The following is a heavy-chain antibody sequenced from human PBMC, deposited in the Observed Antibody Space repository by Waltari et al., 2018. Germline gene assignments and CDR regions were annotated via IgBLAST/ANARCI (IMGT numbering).Heavy chain of an antibody. V-gene: IGHV4-39*07. J-gene: IGHJ4*01. CDR3: ARGLGAIY. CDR2: FSYNGNT. CDR1: GCSITTITYF. Sequence: QLQMEESGPGLVRPSETLSLTCPVSGCSITTITYFWGWTRQPPGKGLEWIGSFSYNGNTYYNPSLKRRVAISGDTSKNQISLLVSSVTAADTAVYYCARGLGAIYWGHGTLVTVSS. D-gene: IGHD3-16*01.